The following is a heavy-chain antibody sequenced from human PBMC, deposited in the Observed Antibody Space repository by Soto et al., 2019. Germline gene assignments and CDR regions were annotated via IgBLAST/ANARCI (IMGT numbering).Heavy chain of an antibody. CDR3: ARDTRDYDILTGPIFSPASGRGSAGWFDS. V-gene: IGHV1-69*04. J-gene: IGHJ5*01. CDR1: GGTFSRYT. Sequence: GASVKVSCKASGGTFSRYTISWVRQAPGQGLEWMGRIIPILGIANYAQKFQGRVAITADKSTSTAYMELRSLRSEDTAVYYCARDTRDYDILTGPIFSPASGRGSAGWFDSWGQGTLVTVSS. D-gene: IGHD3-9*01. CDR2: IIPILGIA.